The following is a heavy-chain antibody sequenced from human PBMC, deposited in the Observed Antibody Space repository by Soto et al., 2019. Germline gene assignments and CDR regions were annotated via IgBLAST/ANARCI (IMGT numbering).Heavy chain of an antibody. J-gene: IGHJ5*01. CDR3: STRAYDTNGYYRFDP. CDR2: INHSGRV. V-gene: IGHV4-34*01. Sequence: SETLSLTCAVYGGSFSGHSWTWIRQSPGKGLERIGDINHSGRVNYSPSLKSRVTISLDTSKNQFSLTLSAVTAADTAMYYCSTRAYDTNGYYRFDPWGQGTLVTVSS. CDR1: GGSFSGHS. D-gene: IGHD3-22*01.